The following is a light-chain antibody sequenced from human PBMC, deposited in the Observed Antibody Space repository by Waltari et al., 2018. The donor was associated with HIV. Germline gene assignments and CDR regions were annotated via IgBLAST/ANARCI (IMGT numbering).Light chain of an antibody. CDR3: QQRTNWPQNT. J-gene: IGKJ4*01. CDR2: GAS. Sequence: ELVLTQSPDTVSLSPGERVTLSCRASQTVSSSSLAWHQQKPGQAPRLLIYGASSRATGIPDRFSGSGSGTDFTLTISRLEPEDFALYYCQQRTNWPQNTFGGGTKVEIK. CDR1: QTVSSSS. V-gene: IGKV3D-20*02.